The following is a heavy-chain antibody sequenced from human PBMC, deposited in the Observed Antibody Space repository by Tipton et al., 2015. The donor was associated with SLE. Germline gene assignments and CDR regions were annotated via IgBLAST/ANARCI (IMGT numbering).Heavy chain of an antibody. CDR3: ATLDRYSGLRYYFDY. CDR2: IYPGDSDT. D-gene: IGHD1-26*01. J-gene: IGHJ4*02. V-gene: IGHV5-51*03. Sequence: VQLVQSGAEVKKPGESLKISCKGSGYSFTSYWIGWVRQMPGKGLEWMGIIYPGDSDTRYSPSFQGQVTISADKSISTAYLQWSSLKASDTAMYYCATLDRYSGLRYYFDYWGQGTLVTVSS. CDR1: GYSFTSYW.